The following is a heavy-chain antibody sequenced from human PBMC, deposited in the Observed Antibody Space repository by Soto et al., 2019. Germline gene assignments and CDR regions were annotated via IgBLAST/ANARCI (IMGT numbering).Heavy chain of an antibody. CDR2: IWYDGNNK. CDR1: GFTFSSYG. D-gene: IGHD5-18*01. Sequence: GGSLRLSCAASGFTFSSYGMHWVRQAPGKGLEWVAVIWYDGNNKDYGDSVKGRFTISRDNSKNMLYLQMNSLRVEDTAVYYCAREQDTTMATSFDAWGQGTLVTVSS. J-gene: IGHJ5*02. CDR3: AREQDTTMATSFDA. V-gene: IGHV3-33*01.